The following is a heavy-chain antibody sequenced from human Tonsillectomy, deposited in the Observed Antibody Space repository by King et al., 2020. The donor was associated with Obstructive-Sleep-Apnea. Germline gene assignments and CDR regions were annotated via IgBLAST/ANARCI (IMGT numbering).Heavy chain of an antibody. CDR3: ARDLYYFGSGSHSPFDP. Sequence: QLQESGPGLVMPSETLSLSCTVSGGSISNSSYYWGWIRQPPGKGLEWIGNIYYSGSTYYNPSLKSRVTISVDTSKNQISLRLSSVTAADTAVYYCARDLYYFGSGSHSPFDPWGQGTLVTVSS. CDR2: IYYSGST. V-gene: IGHV4-39*07. CDR1: GGSISNSSYY. J-gene: IGHJ5*02. D-gene: IGHD3-10*01.